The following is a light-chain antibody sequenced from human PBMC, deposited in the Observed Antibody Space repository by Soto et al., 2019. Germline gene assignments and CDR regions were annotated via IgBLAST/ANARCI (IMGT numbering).Light chain of an antibody. CDR3: TSDAGNNNWV. J-gene: IGLJ3*02. V-gene: IGLV2-8*01. CDR2: EVN. CDR1: SSDVGGYDY. Sequence: QSVLTQPPSASGSPGQSVTISCTGTSSDVGGYDYVSWFQQHPGKAPKLIIYEVNERPSGVPDRFSGSKSGNTASLTVSGLQADDEADYYCTSDAGNNNWVFGGGTKLTVL.